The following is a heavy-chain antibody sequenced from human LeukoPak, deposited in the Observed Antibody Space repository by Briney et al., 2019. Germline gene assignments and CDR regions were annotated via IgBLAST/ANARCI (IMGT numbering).Heavy chain of an antibody. CDR1: GFTFSSTW. V-gene: IGHV3-74*01. CDR2: INSDGSNP. J-gene: IGHJ4*02. Sequence: GGSLRLSCAASGFTFSSTWMHCVRLVPGKGLVWVSRINSDGSNPIYADSVKGRFTISRDNAKNTLYLQMSSLRAEDTAVYYCARDWYYAVDYCGQGALGTVSS. D-gene: IGHD3-10*01. CDR3: ARDWYYAVDY.